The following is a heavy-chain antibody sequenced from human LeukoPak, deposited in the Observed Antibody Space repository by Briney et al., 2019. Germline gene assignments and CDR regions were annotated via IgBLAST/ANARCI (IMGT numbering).Heavy chain of an antibody. J-gene: IGHJ4*02. CDR2: INWNGGST. CDR1: GFTFDDYG. CDR3: ARVTVDHGGNVYYFDY. D-gene: IGHD4-23*01. V-gene: IGHV3-20*04. Sequence: GGSLRLSCAASGFTFDDYGMSWVRQAPGKGLEWVSGINWNGGSTGYADSVKGRFTISRDNAKNSLYLQMNSLRAEDTALYYCARVTVDHGGNVYYFDYWSQGTLVTVSS.